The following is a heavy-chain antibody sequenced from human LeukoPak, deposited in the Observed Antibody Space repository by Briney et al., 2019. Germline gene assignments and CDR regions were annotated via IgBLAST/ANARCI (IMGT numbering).Heavy chain of an antibody. CDR1: GYTFTSYG. CDR2: ISAYNGNT. V-gene: IGHV1-18*01. Sequence: ASVKVSCEASGYTFTSYGISWVRQAPGQGLEWMGWISAYNGNTNYAQKLQGRVTMTTDTSTSTAYMELRSLRSDDTAVYYCARDLGYCSGGSCYWGWFDPWGQGTLVTVSS. CDR3: ARDLGYCSGGSCYWGWFDP. D-gene: IGHD2-15*01. J-gene: IGHJ5*02.